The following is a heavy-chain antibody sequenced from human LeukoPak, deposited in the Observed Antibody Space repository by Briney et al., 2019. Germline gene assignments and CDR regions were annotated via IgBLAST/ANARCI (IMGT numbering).Heavy chain of an antibody. CDR1: GGTFSSYA. J-gene: IGHJ4*02. D-gene: IGHD5-24*01. CDR3: ARRDGYNPFDY. CDR2: IIPILGIA. Sequence: GASVKVSCKASGGTFSSYAISWVRQAPGQGLEWMGRIIPILGIANYAQKFQGRVTMTTDTSTSTAYMELRSLRSDDTAVYYCARRDGYNPFDYWGQGTLVTVSS. V-gene: IGHV1-69*04.